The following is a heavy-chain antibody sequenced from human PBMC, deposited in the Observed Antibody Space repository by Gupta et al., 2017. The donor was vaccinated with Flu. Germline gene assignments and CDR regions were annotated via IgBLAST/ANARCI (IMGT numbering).Heavy chain of an antibody. CDR1: GGTFSSYA. J-gene: IGHJ1*01. V-gene: IGHV1-69*01. D-gene: IGHD3-3*01. CDR2: IIPIFGTA. Sequence: QVQLVQSGAEVKKPGSSVKVSCKASGGTFSSYAISWVRQAPGQGLEWMGGIIPIFGTANYTQKFQGRVTITADESTSTAYMELSSLRSEDTAVYYCARSGYPLSPINEYFQHWGQGTLVTVSS. CDR3: ARSGYPLSPINEYFQH.